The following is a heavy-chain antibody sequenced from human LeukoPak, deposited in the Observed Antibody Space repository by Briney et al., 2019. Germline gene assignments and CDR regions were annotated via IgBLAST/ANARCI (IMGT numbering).Heavy chain of an antibody. Sequence: SQTLSLTCTVSGGSISSGDYYWSWIRQPPGKGLEWIGCIYYSGSTYYNPSLKSRVTISVDTSKNQFSLKLSSVTAADTAVYYCAREVRGEAFDIWGQGTMVTVSS. J-gene: IGHJ3*02. CDR2: IYYSGST. CDR3: AREVRGEAFDI. D-gene: IGHD3-10*01. CDR1: GGSISSGDYY. V-gene: IGHV4-30-4*08.